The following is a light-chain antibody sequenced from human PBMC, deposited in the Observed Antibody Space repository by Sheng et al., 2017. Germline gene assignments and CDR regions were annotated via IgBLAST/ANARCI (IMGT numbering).Light chain of an antibody. CDR2: SNH. V-gene: IGLV1-47*01. J-gene: IGLJ3*02. CDR1: RSNVGREY. Sequence: QSELTQPPSASGTPGQRVIISCSASRSNVGREYVQWYQQFTGAAPKLLIHSNHNRPSGVPDRFSGSKSGTSASLAISGLRSEDEAVYYCAAWDDSLSARVFGGGTKLTVL. CDR3: AAWDDSLSARV.